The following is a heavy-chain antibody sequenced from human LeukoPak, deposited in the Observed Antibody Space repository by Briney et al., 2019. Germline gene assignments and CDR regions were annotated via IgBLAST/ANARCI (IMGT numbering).Heavy chain of an antibody. CDR3: ARDGYGDLYYYFDY. V-gene: IGHV3-64*01. CDR1: GFTFSSYA. D-gene: IGHD4-17*01. Sequence: GGSLRLSCAASGFTFSSYAMRWVRQAPGKGLEYVSAISSNGGSTYYANSVKGRFTISRDNSKNTLYLQMGSLRAEDMAVYYCARDGYGDLYYYFDYWGQGTLVTVSS. J-gene: IGHJ4*02. CDR2: ISSNGGST.